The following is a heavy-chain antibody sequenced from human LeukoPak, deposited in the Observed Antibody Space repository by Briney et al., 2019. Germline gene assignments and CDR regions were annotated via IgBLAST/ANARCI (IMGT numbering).Heavy chain of an antibody. J-gene: IGHJ5*02. D-gene: IGHD2-21*02. V-gene: IGHV4-39*07. Sequence: SETLSLTCTVSGGSISSSTYYWGWIRQPPWKGLEWIGEINHSGSTNYNPSLKSRVTISVDTSKNQISLNLSSVTAADTAVYYCARDRLPRGAGAWFDPWGQGTLVTVSS. CDR2: INHSGST. CDR3: ARDRLPRGAGAWFDP. CDR1: GGSISSSTYY.